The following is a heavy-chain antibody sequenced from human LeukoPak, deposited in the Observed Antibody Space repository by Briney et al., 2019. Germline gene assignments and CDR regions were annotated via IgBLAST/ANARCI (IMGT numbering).Heavy chain of an antibody. Sequence: SETLSLTCAVSGYSISSGYYWGWIRQPPGKGLEWIGSIYRSGSTDYNPSLKSRVTISVDTSKNQFSLKLRSVTAADTAVYYCARGRQLNDYWGQGTLVTVSS. CDR2: IYRSGST. D-gene: IGHD2-2*01. CDR3: ARGRQLNDY. J-gene: IGHJ4*02. CDR1: GYSISSGYY. V-gene: IGHV4-38-2*01.